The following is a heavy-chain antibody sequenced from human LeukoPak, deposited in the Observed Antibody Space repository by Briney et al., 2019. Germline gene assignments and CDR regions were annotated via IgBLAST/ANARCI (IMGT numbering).Heavy chain of an antibody. J-gene: IGHJ4*02. CDR3: ARGEGGSSDDY. V-gene: IGHV4-34*01. CDR2: INHSGST. D-gene: IGHD6-13*01. Sequence: SETLSLTCTVSGGSISSYYWGWIRQPPGKGLEWIGEINHSGSTNYNPSLKSRVTISVDTSKNQFSLKLSSVTAADTAVYYCARGEGGSSDDYWGQGTLVTVSS. CDR1: GGSISSYY.